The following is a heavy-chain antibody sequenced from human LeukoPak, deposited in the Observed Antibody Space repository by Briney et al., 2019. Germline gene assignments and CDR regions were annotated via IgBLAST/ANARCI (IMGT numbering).Heavy chain of an antibody. CDR2: TTSGGTYT. D-gene: IGHD3-9*01. Sequence: GGSLRLSCAASGFTFSTYNMNWVRQAPGKGLEWVSSTTSGGTYTYYADSVKGRFTTSRDNAKNSLSLQLSSLRAEDTAVYYCARGHYDILTASYKWTPDYWGQGILVTVSS. CDR1: GFTFSTYN. CDR3: ARGHYDILTASYKWTPDY. J-gene: IGHJ4*02. V-gene: IGHV3-21*06.